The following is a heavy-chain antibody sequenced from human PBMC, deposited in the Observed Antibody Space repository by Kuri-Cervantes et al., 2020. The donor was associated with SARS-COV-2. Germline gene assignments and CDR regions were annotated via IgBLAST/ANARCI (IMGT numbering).Heavy chain of an antibody. CDR1: GFNFSRTG. CDR2: ISNDGKNK. D-gene: IGHD2-8*01. V-gene: IGHV3-30*18. J-gene: IGHJ4*02. Sequence: GESLKISWAAFGFNFSRTGMHWVRQAPGKGLEWVAVISNDGKNKECIAFVKGRITISRNNSHNTLYLHIKSLKSEDKAMYYCAKDRVGVQDFWGQGTLVTVSS. CDR3: AKDRVGVQDF.